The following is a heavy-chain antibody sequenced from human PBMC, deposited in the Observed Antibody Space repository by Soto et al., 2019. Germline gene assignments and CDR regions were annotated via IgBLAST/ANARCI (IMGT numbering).Heavy chain of an antibody. D-gene: IGHD3-22*01. V-gene: IGHV3-30*18. CDR1: GFTFSSYG. CDR2: ISYDGSNK. CDR3: AKDGRYYYDSSGYSAPDY. J-gene: IGHJ4*02. Sequence: ESGGGVVQPGRSLRLSCAASGFTFSSYGMHWVRQAPGKGLEWVAVISYDGSNKYYADSVKGRFTISRDNSKNTLYLQMNSLRAEDTAVYYCAKDGRYYYDSSGYSAPDYWGQGTLVTVSS.